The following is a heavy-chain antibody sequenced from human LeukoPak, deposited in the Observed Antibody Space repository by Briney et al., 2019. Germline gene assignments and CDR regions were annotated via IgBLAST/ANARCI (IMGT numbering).Heavy chain of an antibody. CDR2: IYYSGST. CDR1: GGSISSSSYY. D-gene: IGHD1/OR15-1a*01. J-gene: IGHJ4*02. V-gene: IGHV4-39*01. Sequence: SETLSLTCTVSGGSISSSSYYWGWIRQPPGKGREGIGSIYYSGSTYYNPSLKSRVTISVDTSKNQFSLKLSSVTAADTAVYYCARLGTGTNCFDYWGQGTLVTVSS. CDR3: ARLGTGTNCFDY.